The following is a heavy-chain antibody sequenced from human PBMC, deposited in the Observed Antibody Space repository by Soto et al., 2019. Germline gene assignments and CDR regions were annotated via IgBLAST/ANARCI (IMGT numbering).Heavy chain of an antibody. J-gene: IGHJ4*02. CDR2: ISAYNGNT. V-gene: IGHV1-18*01. Sequence: GASVKVSCKASGYTFTSYGISWVRQAPGQGLEWMGWISAYNGNTNYAQKLQGRVTMTTDTSTSTAYMELRSLRSDDTAVYYCVGITMVRGVPGPDYWGQGTLVTVSS. CDR1: GYTFTSYG. CDR3: VGITMVRGVPGPDY. D-gene: IGHD3-10*01.